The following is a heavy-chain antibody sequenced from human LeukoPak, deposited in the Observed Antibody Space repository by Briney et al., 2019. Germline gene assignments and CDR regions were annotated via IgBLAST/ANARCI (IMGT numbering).Heavy chain of an antibody. J-gene: IGHJ6*02. CDR1: GFTFSSYW. CDR3: ARVSGSGGIYQRYYYGMDV. Sequence: EGSLRLSCAASGFTFSSYWMSWVRQAPGKGLEWVANIKQDGREKYYVDSVKGRFTISRDNAKNSLYLQMNSLRAEDTAVYYCARVSGSGGIYQRYYYGMDVWGQGTTVTVSS. D-gene: IGHD2-15*01. CDR2: IKQDGREK. V-gene: IGHV3-7*01.